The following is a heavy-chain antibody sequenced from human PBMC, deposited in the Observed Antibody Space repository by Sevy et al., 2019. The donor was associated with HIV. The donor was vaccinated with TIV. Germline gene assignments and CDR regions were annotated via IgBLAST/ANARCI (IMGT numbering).Heavy chain of an antibody. V-gene: IGHV1-69*13. CDR3: ARGGGNGWYYFDY. J-gene: IGHJ4*02. CDR1: GGTFSSYG. D-gene: IGHD6-19*01. Sequence: ASVKVSCKASGGTFSSYGISCVRQAPGQGLEWMGGIIPILGTVNYAQKFQGRVTITADESTKTAYMELGSLRSEDTAVYYCARGGGNGWYYFDYWGQETLVTVSS. CDR2: IIPILGTV.